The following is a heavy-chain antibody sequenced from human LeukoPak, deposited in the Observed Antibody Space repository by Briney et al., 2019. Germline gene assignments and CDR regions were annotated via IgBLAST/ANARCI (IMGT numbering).Heavy chain of an antibody. J-gene: IGHJ5*02. CDR2: IGTRGSRI. CDR1: GFSFSDYY. D-gene: IGHD5-24*01. Sequence: GGSLRLSCAASGFSFSDYYMSWIRQAPGKGLEWLSTIGTRGSRIDIADSMKGRLTISRDNAKRSLYLQVNGLTAEDTAVHYCARLYGIQLGGRTGWFDPWGRGTLVIVSS. V-gene: IGHV3-11*01. CDR3: ARLYGIQLGGRTGWFDP.